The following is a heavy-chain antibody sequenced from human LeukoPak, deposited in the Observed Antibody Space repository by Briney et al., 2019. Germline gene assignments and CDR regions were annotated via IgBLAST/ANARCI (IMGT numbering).Heavy chain of an antibody. CDR3: ATAHCSSTSCYFDY. CDR2: FDPEDGET. D-gene: IGHD2-2*01. Sequence: ASVKVSCKVSGYTLTELSMHWVRQAPGKGLEWMGGFDPEDGETIYAQKFQGRVTMTEDTSTDTAYMELSSLRSEDTAVYYCATAHCSSTSCYFDYWGQGTLVTVSS. V-gene: IGHV1-24*01. CDR1: GYTLTELS. J-gene: IGHJ4*02.